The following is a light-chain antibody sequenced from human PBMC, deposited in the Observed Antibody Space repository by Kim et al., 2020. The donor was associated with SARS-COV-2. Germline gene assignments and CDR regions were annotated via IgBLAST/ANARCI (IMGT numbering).Light chain of an antibody. J-gene: IGLJ2*01. CDR2: QDN. Sequence: SYELTQPPSESVSPGQTASISCSGHKLGDKYACWYQQKAGQSPVLVIYQDNKRPSGIPERFSGSNSGNTATLTITRTQLSDVADCYCQGWDRSSSVFG. V-gene: IGLV3-1*01. CDR3: QGWDRSSSV. CDR1: KLGDKY.